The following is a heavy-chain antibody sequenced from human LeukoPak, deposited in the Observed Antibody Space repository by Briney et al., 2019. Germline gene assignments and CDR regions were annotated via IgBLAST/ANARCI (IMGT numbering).Heavy chain of an antibody. CDR3: ARGDCSSTSCCAGYYYGMDV. V-gene: IGHV1-2*04. D-gene: IGHD2-2*01. Sequence: ASVKVSCKASGYTFTGYYMHWVRQAPGQGLEWMGWINPNSGGTNYAQKFQGWVTMTRDTSISTAYMELSRLRSDDTAVYYCARGDCSSTSCCAGYYYGMDVWGQGTTVTVSS. J-gene: IGHJ6*02. CDR2: INPNSGGT. CDR1: GYTFTGYY.